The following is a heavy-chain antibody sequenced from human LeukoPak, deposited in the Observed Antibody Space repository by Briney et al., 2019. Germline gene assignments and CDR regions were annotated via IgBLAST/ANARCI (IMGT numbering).Heavy chain of an antibody. V-gene: IGHV1-69-2*01. CDR1: GYTFTDYY. D-gene: IGHD1-26*01. CDR2: VDPEDGET. Sequence: ASVKVSCKVSGYTFTDYYMHWVQQAPGKGLEWMGLVDPEDGETIYAEKFQGRVTLTADTSTDTAYMELSSLRSEDTAVYYCATTTAVGATVFLDYWGQGTLVTVSS. J-gene: IGHJ4*02. CDR3: ATTTAVGATVFLDY.